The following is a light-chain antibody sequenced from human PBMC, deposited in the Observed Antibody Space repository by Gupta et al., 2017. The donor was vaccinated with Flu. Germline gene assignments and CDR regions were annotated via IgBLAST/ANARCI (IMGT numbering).Light chain of an antibody. CDR3: QTWGSGIVV. Sequence: QLVLPPSPSASASLVSSVTLPCTLSSGTSDYAVAWHQQQPGKGPRYLMRIHSDGSHTKGDEIPDRFSGSTSGTERNLTIASLQAEDEDDYFCQTWGSGIVVFGGGTKLTVL. CDR2: IHSDGSH. V-gene: IGLV4-69*01. J-gene: IGLJ2*01. CDR1: SGTSDYA.